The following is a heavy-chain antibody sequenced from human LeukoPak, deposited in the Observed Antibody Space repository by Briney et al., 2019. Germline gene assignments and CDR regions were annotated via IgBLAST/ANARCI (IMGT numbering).Heavy chain of an antibody. D-gene: IGHD1-14*01. CDR2: IYYSGST. CDR3: ARGANRKRIYAFDI. J-gene: IGHJ3*02. CDR1: GGSVSSGSYY. Sequence: PSETLSLTCTVSGGSVSSGSYYWSWIRQPPGKGLEWIGYIYYSGSTNYNPSLKSRVTISVDTSKNQFSLKLSSVTAADTAVYYCARGANRKRIYAFDIWGQGTMVTVSS. V-gene: IGHV4-61*01.